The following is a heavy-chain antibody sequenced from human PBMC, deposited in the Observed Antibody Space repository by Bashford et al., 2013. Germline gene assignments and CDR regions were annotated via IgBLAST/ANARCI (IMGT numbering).Heavy chain of an antibody. CDR3: ARHPAMATVTFDP. Sequence: SETLSLTCTVSGGSISSSGYYWGWIRQPPGKGLEWIGSIYYSGNTYYNPSLKSRVTMSVDTSKNQFSLNLNSVTAADTAVYYCARHPAMATVTFDPWGQGTLVTVSS. V-gene: IGHV4-39*01. CDR2: IYYSGNT. J-gene: IGHJ5*02. D-gene: IGHD4-17*01. CDR1: GGSISSSGYY.